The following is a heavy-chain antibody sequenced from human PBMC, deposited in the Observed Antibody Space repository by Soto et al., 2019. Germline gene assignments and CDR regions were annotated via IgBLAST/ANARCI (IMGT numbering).Heavy chain of an antibody. CDR1: GFIFTTYV. D-gene: IGHD1-26*01. V-gene: IGHV3-30*18. CDR3: AKGLLAIVGTTLPRDAFNI. J-gene: IGHJ3*02. CDR2: ISHDGSYK. Sequence: PXASLRLSCAASGFIFTTYVMHWVRQAPGKGLEWVAVISHDGSYKYYGDAVKGRFPISRDTSKNAVYLEMNSLRPEDTAVYYCAKGLLAIVGTTLPRDAFNIWGQGTMVTVSS.